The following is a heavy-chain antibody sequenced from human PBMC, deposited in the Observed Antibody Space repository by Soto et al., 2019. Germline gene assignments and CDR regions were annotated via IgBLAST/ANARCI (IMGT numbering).Heavy chain of an antibody. D-gene: IGHD6-13*01. CDR2: IYDSGST. V-gene: IGHV4-59*08. CDR3: ARGVYGSSGDYFDY. J-gene: IGHJ4*02. CDR1: GGSMSGNY. Sequence: QVQLQESGPGLMKPSETLSLTCTVSGGSMSGNYWSWIRQPPGKGLEWIGHIYDSGSTNYNPSLKSRVTMSVDTSKNQFSLTLSSVTAADPAVYYCARGVYGSSGDYFDYWGQGTLVTVSS.